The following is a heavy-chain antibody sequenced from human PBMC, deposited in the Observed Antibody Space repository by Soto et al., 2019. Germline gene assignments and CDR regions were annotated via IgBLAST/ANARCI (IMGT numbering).Heavy chain of an antibody. V-gene: IGHV3-13*01. CDR1: GFSFSSYD. Sequence: EVQLVESGGGLVQTGGSLRLSCEGSGFSFSSYDMHWVRQAAGKRLEWVAAIGADGDTYYSDSVKGRLTISRENTKNSLYLQMNSLRTGYTGVYHCAKARLYYYYGMDVWCQGTMVTVSS. J-gene: IGHJ6*02. CDR2: IGADGDT. CDR3: AKARLYYYYGMDV.